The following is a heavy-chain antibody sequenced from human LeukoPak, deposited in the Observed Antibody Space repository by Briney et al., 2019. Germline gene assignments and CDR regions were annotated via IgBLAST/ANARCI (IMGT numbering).Heavy chain of an antibody. V-gene: IGHV3-74*01. CDR2: IKSDGSST. D-gene: IGHD3/OR15-3a*01. CDR1: GFTFSDYW. J-gene: IGHJ4*02. Sequence: GGSLRLSSAASGFTFSDYWMHWVRQAPGKGLVWVSRIKSDGSSTSYADSVKGRFTITGDSAKNTLYLQMNSLRAEDTAVYYCARGTGNYYGYWGQGTLVTVSS. CDR3: ARGTGNYYGY.